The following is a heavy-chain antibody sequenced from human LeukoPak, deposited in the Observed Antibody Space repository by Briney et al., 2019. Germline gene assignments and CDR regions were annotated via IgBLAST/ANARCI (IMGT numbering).Heavy chain of an antibody. Sequence: GGSLRLSCAASGFSFSSYEMNWVRQAPGKGLEWISYITIRGAGKYSADSVKGRFTISRDNAKNSLYLQMTSLRVEDTAFYYCVRESRSYWYVGYFDYWGRGTLVTAPS. V-gene: IGHV3-48*03. D-gene: IGHD6-19*01. CDR3: VRESRSYWYVGYFDY. CDR2: ITIRGAGK. J-gene: IGHJ4*02. CDR1: GFSFSSYE.